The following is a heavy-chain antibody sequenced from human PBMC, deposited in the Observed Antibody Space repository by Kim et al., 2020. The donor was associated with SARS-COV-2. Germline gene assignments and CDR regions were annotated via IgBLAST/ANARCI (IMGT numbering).Heavy chain of an antibody. CDR1: GYTFTSYY. CDR3: ARGYCSSTRCSKNYYYYGMDV. J-gene: IGHJ6*02. Sequence: ASVKVSCKASGYTFTSYYMHWVRQAPGQGLEGMGIINPSGGSTSYAQKFQGRVTMTRDTSTSTVYMELSSLRSEDTAVYYCARGYCSSTRCSKNYYYYGMDVWGQGTTVTVSS. CDR2: INPSGGST. V-gene: IGHV1-46*01. D-gene: IGHD2-2*01.